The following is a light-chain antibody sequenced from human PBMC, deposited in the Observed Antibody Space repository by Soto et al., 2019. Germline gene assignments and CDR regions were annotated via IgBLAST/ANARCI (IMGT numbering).Light chain of an antibody. V-gene: IGKV1-9*01. CDR1: QGINSY. J-gene: IGKJ5*01. Sequence: DIQLTQSPSFLSASVGDRVTITCRASQGINSYLAWYQQKPGKVPKILIYAASTLQSGVPSRFSGSGSGTEFTLTISSLQPEDFATYYCQQINSYPITFGQGTRLEIK. CDR3: QQINSYPIT. CDR2: AAS.